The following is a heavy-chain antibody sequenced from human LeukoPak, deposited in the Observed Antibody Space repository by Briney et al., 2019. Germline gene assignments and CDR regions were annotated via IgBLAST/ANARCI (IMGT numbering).Heavy chain of an antibody. J-gene: IGHJ5*02. V-gene: IGHV3-23*01. Sequence: PGGSLRLSCAASGFTFSSYAMRWARQAPGEGLEWVSAISGSGGSTYYAVSVNGRFTISRDNSKNTLSLQMNSLRAADTGVYYCAKGGLRDGYSYASWGQGTLITVSS. CDR3: AKGGLRDGYSYAS. CDR2: ISGSGGST. CDR1: GFTFSSYA. D-gene: IGHD5-24*01.